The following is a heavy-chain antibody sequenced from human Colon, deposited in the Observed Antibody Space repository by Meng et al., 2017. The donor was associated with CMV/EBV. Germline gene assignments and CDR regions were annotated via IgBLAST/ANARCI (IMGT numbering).Heavy chain of an antibody. CDR2: ISHSGST. V-gene: IGHV4-34*01. D-gene: IGHD6-6*01. CDR3: ASAKSTTARPYYYGMDV. CDR1: GGSFSGHY. Sequence: GSLRLSCGVYGGSFSGHYWRWIRQPPGKGLEWIGEISHSGSTNYNPSLRGRVTISLDTFKNQFALRLSSVTAADTAVYYCASAKSTTARPYYYGMDVWGQGTTVTVSS. J-gene: IGHJ6*02.